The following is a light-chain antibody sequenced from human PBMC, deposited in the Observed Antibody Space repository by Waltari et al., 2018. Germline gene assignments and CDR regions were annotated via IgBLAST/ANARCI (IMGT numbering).Light chain of an antibody. Sequence: DVVMTQSPLSLSVTLGQAASISCKSSQSLVHSDGNTHLNWFHLRPGQSPRRLIYRVSNRDSGVPDRFSGSGSGTDFTLKINKVEAEDVGIYYCMQGTHWPYTFGQGTKLDIK. V-gene: IGKV2-30*02. CDR3: MQGTHWPYT. J-gene: IGKJ2*01. CDR2: RVS. CDR1: QSLVHSDGNTH.